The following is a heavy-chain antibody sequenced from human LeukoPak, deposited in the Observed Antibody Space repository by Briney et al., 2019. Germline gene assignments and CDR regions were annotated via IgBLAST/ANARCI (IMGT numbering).Heavy chain of an antibody. V-gene: IGHV4-4*07. CDR1: GGSLSSYY. CDR3: AREGRYGDYEGY. Sequence: SETLSLTCSVSGGSLSSYYWSWTRQPAGKGLEWIGRIYSSGSSNYNPSLKSRVTMSVDTSKNQFSLNLSSVTAADTAVYYCAREGRYGDYEGYWGQGTLVTVSS. J-gene: IGHJ4*02. D-gene: IGHD4-17*01. CDR2: IYSSGSS.